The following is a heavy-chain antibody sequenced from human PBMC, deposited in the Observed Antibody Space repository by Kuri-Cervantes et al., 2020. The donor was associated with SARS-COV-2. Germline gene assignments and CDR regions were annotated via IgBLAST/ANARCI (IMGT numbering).Heavy chain of an antibody. CDR3: AGGYTGWISN. V-gene: IGHV4-4*07. J-gene: IGHJ4*02. Sequence: LRLSCTVSGDSISSYYWSWIRQPAGKGLEWIGRIYISGSTNYNPSLESRVTMSIDTSRNQFSLRLSSVTAADTAVYYCAGGYTGWISNWGQGTLVTVSS. CDR2: IYISGST. D-gene: IGHD2-2*03. CDR1: GDSISSYY.